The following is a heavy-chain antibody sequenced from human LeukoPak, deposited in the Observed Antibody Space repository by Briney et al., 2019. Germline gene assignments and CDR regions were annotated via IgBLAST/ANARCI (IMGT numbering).Heavy chain of an antibody. D-gene: IGHD6-13*01. CDR3: AREKAADGTNWGDYFDY. J-gene: IGHJ4*02. CDR2: IYYSGST. V-gene: IGHV4-59*01. CDR1: GGSISTYY. Sequence: SETLSLTCTVSGGSISTYYWSWIRQPPGKGLEWIGYIYYSGSTNYNPSLKSRVTMSVDTSKNQFALKVSSVTAADTAMYYCAREKAADGTNWGDYFDYWGQGTLVAVSS.